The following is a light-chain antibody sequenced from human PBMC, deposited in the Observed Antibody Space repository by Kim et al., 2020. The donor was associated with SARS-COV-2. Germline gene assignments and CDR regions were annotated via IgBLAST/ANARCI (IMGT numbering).Light chain of an antibody. J-gene: IGKJ1*01. CDR3: QQSYSIPWT. V-gene: IGKV1-39*01. CDR2: STS. Sequence: ASVGDRVTITCRTSQSIPNYLNWFQQKPGKGPKLLFYSTSTLQSGVPPRFTGGGSGTDFTLTISSLQPEDFATYYCQQSYSIPWTFGQGTKVDIK. CDR1: QSIPNY.